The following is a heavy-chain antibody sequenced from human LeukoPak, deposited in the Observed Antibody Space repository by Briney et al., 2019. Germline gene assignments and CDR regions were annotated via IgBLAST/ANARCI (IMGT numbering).Heavy chain of an antibody. CDR1: GYTFTGYY. CDR2: INPNSGGT. J-gene: IGHJ4*02. D-gene: IGHD1-26*01. V-gene: IGHV1-2*06. CDR3: ARDRDSGSYFDY. Sequence: GASVKVSCKASGYTFTGYYMHWVRQAPGRGLEWMGRINPNSGGTNYAQKFQGRVTMTRDTSISTAYMELSRLRSDDTAVYYCARDRDSGSYFDYWGQGTLVTVSS.